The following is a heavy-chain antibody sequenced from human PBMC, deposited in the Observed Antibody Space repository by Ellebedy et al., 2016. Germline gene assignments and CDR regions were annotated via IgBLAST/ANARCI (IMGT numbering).Heavy chain of an antibody. D-gene: IGHD2-15*01. CDR1: GYTFTGYY. J-gene: IGHJ4*02. CDR3: ARSDPQGYCSGGSCYFDY. Sequence: ASVKVSXXASGYTFTGYYMHWVRQAPGQGLEWMGWINPNSGGTNYAQKFQGRVTMTRDTSISTAYMELSRLRSDDTAVYYCARSDPQGYCSGGSCYFDYWGQGTLVTVSS. CDR2: INPNSGGT. V-gene: IGHV1-2*02.